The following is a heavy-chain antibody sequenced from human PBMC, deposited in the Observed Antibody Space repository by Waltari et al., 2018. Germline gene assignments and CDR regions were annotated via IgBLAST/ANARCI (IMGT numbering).Heavy chain of an antibody. V-gene: IGHV1-2*06. Sequence: QVQLVQSGAEVKKPGASVKVSCKASGYTFTGNYMHWVRPAPGQGLEWMGRNNPNSGGTNYAQKFQGRVTMTRDTSISTAYMELSRLRSDDTTVYYCARDVGWELLRNFDYWGQGTLVTVSS. CDR3: ARDVGWELLRNFDY. CDR2: NNPNSGGT. CDR1: GYTFTGNY. D-gene: IGHD1-26*01. J-gene: IGHJ4*02.